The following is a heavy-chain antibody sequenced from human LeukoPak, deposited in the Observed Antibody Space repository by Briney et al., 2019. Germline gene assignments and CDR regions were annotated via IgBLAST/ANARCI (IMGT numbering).Heavy chain of an antibody. CDR2: IYYSGST. Sequence: SETLSLTCTVSGGSISSGGYYWSWIRQHPGKGLEWIGHIYYSGSTYYNPSLKSRVTISVDTSKNQFSLKLSSVTAADTAVYYCARGGGVLRYFDWPSYFDYWGQGTLVTVSS. D-gene: IGHD3-9*01. CDR1: GGSISSGGYY. CDR3: ARGGGVLRYFDWPSYFDY. V-gene: IGHV4-31*03. J-gene: IGHJ4*02.